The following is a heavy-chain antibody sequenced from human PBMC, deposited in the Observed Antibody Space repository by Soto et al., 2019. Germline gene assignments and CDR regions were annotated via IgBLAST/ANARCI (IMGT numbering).Heavy chain of an antibody. Sequence: QVQLVESGGAVVQPGKSLRLSCAASGFTFNNYGMYWVRQAPGKGLEWVAVISYDGSNKYHADSVKGRFTISRDNSKNTLDLQMNSLKAEDTAVYYCAKDIVTYSYGACDYWGQGALVTVSS. CDR3: AKDIVTYSYGACDY. D-gene: IGHD5-18*01. J-gene: IGHJ4*02. V-gene: IGHV3-30*18. CDR1: GFTFNNYG. CDR2: ISYDGSNK.